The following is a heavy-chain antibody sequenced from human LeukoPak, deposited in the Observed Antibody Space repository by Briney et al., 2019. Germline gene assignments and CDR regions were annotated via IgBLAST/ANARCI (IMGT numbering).Heavy chain of an antibody. V-gene: IGHV3-23*01. CDR2: LSGSGSST. D-gene: IGHD6-13*01. CDR1: GFTFNNFA. CDR3: AKRPKYGNSWIDF. J-gene: IGHJ4*02. Sequence: GGSLRLSCAASGFTFNNFAMSWVRQARGKGLDWVSGLSGSGSSTFYADSVKGRFIISRDNSNSTLYLQMNSLRAEDTAVYYCAKRPKYGNSWIDFWGQGTLVTVSS.